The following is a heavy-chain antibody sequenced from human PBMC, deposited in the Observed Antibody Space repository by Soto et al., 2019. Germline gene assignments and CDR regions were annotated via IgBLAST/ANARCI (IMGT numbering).Heavy chain of an antibody. CDR3: ARGSAYSDYDLEY. CDR1: GFTFSSYA. V-gene: IGHV3-23*01. Sequence: LRLSCAASGFTFSSYAMTWVRQAPGKGLEWVSGVSGTGGSAYYADSVKGRFTISRDKSTDTLYLHMNSLRAEDTAVYYCARGSAYSDYDLEYWGQGTLVTVSS. CDR2: VSGTGGSA. J-gene: IGHJ4*02. D-gene: IGHD4-17*01.